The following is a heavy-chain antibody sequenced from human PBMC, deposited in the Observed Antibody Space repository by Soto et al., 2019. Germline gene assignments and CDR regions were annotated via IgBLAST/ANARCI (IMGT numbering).Heavy chain of an antibody. CDR3: ARVTGGHDSGRDYRDV. CDR1: GGTLTSSS. V-gene: IGHV1-69*08. Sequence: QVQLVQSGPEVTKPGSSVQVSCKTSGGTLTSSSIIWVRQDPGQGLEWVGKIITFVGKANVAQQFQGRVTITADRSTDTTSMELRTLTSDDTAVSYWARVTGGHDSGRDYRDVWCTGTTVTFSS. D-gene: IGHD5-12*01. CDR2: IITFVGKA. J-gene: IGHJ6*03.